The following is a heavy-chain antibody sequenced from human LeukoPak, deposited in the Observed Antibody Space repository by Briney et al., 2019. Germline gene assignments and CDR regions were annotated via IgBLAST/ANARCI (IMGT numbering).Heavy chain of an antibody. CDR3: ASLRGAQCFDY. CDR1: GGSISSSSYY. J-gene: IGHJ4*02. Sequence: SETLSLTCTVSGGSISSSSYYWGWIRQPPGKGLEWIGSIYYSGSTYYNPSLKSRVTISVDTSKNQFSLKLSSVTAADTAVYYCASLRGAQCFDYWGQGTLVTVSS. V-gene: IGHV4-39*01. D-gene: IGHD4-17*01. CDR2: IYYSGST.